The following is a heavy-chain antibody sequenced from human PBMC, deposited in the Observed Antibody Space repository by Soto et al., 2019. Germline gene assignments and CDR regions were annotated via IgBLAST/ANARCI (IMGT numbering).Heavy chain of an antibody. CDR1: GGTISSYT. Sequence: GAPVKVECKGSGGTISSYTSSWLRQENKKGLEWMGRIIPILGIANYAQKFQGRVTITADKSTSTAYMELSSLRSEDTAVYYCSRFFLYCRGGSCYGYYYMDAWGKGTTVTVS. J-gene: IGHJ6*03. D-gene: IGHD2-15*01. CDR3: SRFFLYCRGGSCYGYYYMDA. CDR2: IIPILGIA. V-gene: IGHV1-69*02.